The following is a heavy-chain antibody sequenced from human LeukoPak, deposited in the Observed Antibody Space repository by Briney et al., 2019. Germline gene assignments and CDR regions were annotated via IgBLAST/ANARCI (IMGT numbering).Heavy chain of an antibody. J-gene: IGHJ4*02. D-gene: IGHD2-15*01. CDR3: VRELEGGLGDY. V-gene: IGHV3-33*07. CDR1: GFTFSSYG. Sequence: GGPLRLSCAASGFTFSSYGMYWVRQAPGKGLEWVAVIWYDGSNKYYADSVKGRFTISRDNSKNTLYLQMNSLRAEDTAVYYCVRELEGGLGDYWGQGTLVTVSS. CDR2: IWYDGSNK.